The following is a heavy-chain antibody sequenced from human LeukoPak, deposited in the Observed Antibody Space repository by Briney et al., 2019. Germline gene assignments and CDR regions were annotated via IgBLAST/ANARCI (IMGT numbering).Heavy chain of an antibody. D-gene: IGHD5-18*01. CDR3: ARGGSTYGAVSVS. CDR1: GLTLRNFW. J-gene: IGHJ5*02. V-gene: IGHV3-7*01. CDR2: IKQDGSEI. Sequence: GGSLSPSCAVPGLTLRNFWMIWVPQPPGKGLELWPNIKQDGSEIYYVDSVKGRFTISRDNAKNALWLQMNSLRAEDTAVYYCARGGSTYGAVSVSWGQGTPVTVSS.